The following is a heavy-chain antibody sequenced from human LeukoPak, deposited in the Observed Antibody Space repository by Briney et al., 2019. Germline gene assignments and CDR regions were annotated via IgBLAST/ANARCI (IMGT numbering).Heavy chain of an antibody. CDR3: AREPGYSSGWWDFDS. D-gene: IGHD6-19*01. J-gene: IGHJ4*02. CDR2: TRSKANNYAT. Sequence: PGGSLRLSCAASGFTFSGSAIHWVRQASGKGLEWVGHTRSKANNYATAYAASVKGRFTISRDDSKNTAYLRMNSLKTEDTAVYYCAREPGYSSGWWDFDSWGQGTLVTVSS. CDR1: GFTFSGSA. V-gene: IGHV3-73*01.